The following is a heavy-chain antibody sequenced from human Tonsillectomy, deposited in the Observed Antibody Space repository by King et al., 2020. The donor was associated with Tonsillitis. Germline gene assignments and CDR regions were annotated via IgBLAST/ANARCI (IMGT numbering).Heavy chain of an antibody. CDR2: ISYDGSNK. J-gene: IGHJ3*02. CDR3: AKGAGAPGRDAFDI. D-gene: IGHD3-10*01. Sequence: MELVQSGGGVVQPGRSLRLSCAASGFTFSSYGMHWVRQAPGKGLEWVAGISYDGSNKYYADSVKGRFTISRDNSKNTLYLQMNSLRAEDTAVYYCAKGAGAPGRDAFDIWGQGTMVTVSS. V-gene: IGHV3-30*18. CDR1: GFTFSSYG.